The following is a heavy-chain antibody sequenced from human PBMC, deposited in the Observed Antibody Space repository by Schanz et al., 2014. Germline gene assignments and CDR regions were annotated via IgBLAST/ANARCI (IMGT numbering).Heavy chain of an antibody. CDR1: GLNFDYYG. D-gene: IGHD2-21*01. CDR2: ISYDGVNT. CDR3: AREDCSATSCYFRY. V-gene: IGHV3-30*19. J-gene: IGHJ4*02. Sequence: VQLLESGGGLVRPGGSLRLSCATSGLNFDYYGMNWVRQAPGKGLEWVAVISYDGVNTYYADSVKGRFTISRDNAKKSLYLRMNSLRAEDTAVYYCAREDCSATSCYFRYWGQGTLVTVSS.